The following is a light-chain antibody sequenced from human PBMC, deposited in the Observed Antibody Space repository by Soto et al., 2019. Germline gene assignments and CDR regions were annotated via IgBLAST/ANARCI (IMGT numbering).Light chain of an antibody. Sequence: DIQMAQSPSSLSSSVVERVTITCRASQGISTYLNWYHQKPGKAPKLLIYAASSLQSGVPSRFSGSGSETDFTLTISSLQPEDFATYSCQQSYSTTWTFGQGTKWIS. CDR2: AAS. J-gene: IGKJ1*01. CDR1: QGISTY. CDR3: QQSYSTTWT. V-gene: IGKV1-39*01.